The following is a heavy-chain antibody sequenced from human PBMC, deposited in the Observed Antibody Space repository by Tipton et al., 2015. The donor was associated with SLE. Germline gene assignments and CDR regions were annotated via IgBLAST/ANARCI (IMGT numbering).Heavy chain of an antibody. Sequence: LRLSCAVYGGSFSGYYWSWIRQPPGKGLEWIGEINHSGSTNYNPSLKSRVTISVDTSKNQFSLKLSSVTAADTAVYYCARFGSSGCFDYWGQGTLVTVSS. V-gene: IGHV4-34*01. CDR3: ARFGSSGCFDY. CDR1: GGSFSGYY. J-gene: IGHJ4*02. CDR2: INHSGST. D-gene: IGHD6-19*01.